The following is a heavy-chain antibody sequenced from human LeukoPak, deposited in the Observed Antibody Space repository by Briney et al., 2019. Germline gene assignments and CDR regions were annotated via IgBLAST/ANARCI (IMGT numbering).Heavy chain of an antibody. CDR1: GFTFSSYA. CDR3: AKSGPWDYYDSSGYYD. Sequence: GGSLRLSCAASGFTFSSYAMSWVRQDPGKGLEWVSAISGSGGSTYYADSVKGRFTISRDNSKNTLYLQMNSLRAEDTAVYYCAKSGPWDYYDSSGYYDWGQGTLVTVSS. J-gene: IGHJ4*02. D-gene: IGHD3-22*01. CDR2: ISGSGGST. V-gene: IGHV3-23*01.